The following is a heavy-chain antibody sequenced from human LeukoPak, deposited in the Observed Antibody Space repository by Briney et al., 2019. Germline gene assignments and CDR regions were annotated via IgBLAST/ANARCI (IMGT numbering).Heavy chain of an antibody. J-gene: IGHJ4*02. V-gene: IGHV4-31*03. CDR1: GGSISSGGYY. Sequence: SETLSLTCTVSGGSISSGGYYWSWIHQHPGKGLEWIGYIYYSGSTYYNPSLKSRVITSVDTSKNQFSLKLSSVTAADTAVYYCAAPSPGYCSSTSCYTYFDYWGQGTLVTVSS. CDR2: IYYSGST. CDR3: AAPSPGYCSSTSCYTYFDY. D-gene: IGHD2-2*02.